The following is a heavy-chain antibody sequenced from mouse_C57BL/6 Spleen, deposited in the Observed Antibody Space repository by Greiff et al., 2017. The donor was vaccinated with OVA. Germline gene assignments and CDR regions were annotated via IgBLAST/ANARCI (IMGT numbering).Heavy chain of an antibody. V-gene: IGHV1-50*01. CDR2: IDPSDSYT. CDR3: ARSRGVVGAMDY. CDR1: GYTFTSYW. Sequence: VQLQQSGAELVKPGASVKLSCKASGYTFTSYWMQWVKQRPGQGLEWIGEIDPSDSYTNYNQKFKGKATLTVDTSSSTAYMQLSSLTSEDSAVYYCARSRGVVGAMDYWGQGTSVTVSS. J-gene: IGHJ4*01. D-gene: IGHD1-1*01.